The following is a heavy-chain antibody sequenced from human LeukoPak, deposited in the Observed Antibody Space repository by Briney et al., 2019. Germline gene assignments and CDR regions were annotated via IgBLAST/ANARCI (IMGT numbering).Heavy chain of an antibody. J-gene: IGHJ4*02. CDR2: ISGSGGST. Sequence: PGGSLRLSCAASGFTFSSYAMSWVRQAPGKGLEWVSAISGSGGSTYYADSVKGWFTISRDNSKNTLYLQMNSLRAEDTAVYYCAKILQGYGSFDYWGQGTLVTVSS. V-gene: IGHV3-23*01. CDR1: GFTFSSYA. D-gene: IGHD3-10*01. CDR3: AKILQGYGSFDY.